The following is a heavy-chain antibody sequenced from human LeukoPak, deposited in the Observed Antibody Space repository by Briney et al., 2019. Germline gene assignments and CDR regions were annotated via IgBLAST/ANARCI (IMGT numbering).Heavy chain of an antibody. CDR3: ARKNSGSKDDAFDI. V-gene: IGHV1-18*01. CDR2: ISDHSRDG. Sequence: ASVKVSCKASGYTFTNHGISWVRQAPGQGLEWVGWISDHSRDGHYAQKFQGRVTMTSYTSATTAYMELRSLRSDDTAVYYCARKNSGSKDDAFDIWGQGTMVTVSA. CDR1: GYTFTNHG. D-gene: IGHD3-10*01. J-gene: IGHJ3*02.